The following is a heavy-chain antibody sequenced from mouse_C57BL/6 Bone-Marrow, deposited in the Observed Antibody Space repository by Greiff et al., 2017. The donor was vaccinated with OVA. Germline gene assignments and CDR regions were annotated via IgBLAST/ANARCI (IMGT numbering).Heavy chain of an antibody. Sequence: EVKLQESGGGLVQSGRSLRLSCATSGFTFSYFYMEWVRQAPGKGLEWIAASRNKANDYTTEYSASVKGRFIVSRDTSQSILYLQMNALRAEDTAIYYCARDDYYWYFDVWGTGTTVTVSS. CDR1: GFTFSYFY. V-gene: IGHV7-1*01. CDR2: SRNKANDYTT. CDR3: ARDDYYWYFDV. J-gene: IGHJ1*03.